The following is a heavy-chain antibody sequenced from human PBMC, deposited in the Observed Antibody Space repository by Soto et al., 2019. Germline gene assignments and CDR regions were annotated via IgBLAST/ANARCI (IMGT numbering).Heavy chain of an antibody. CDR1: GYTFSGYD. J-gene: IGHJ6*02. CDR2: VSPDSGST. V-gene: IGHV1-8*01. D-gene: IGHD3-3*01. CDR3: ARATELRYVEWSVYRGGNYAMDV. Sequence: QVQLVQSGAEVKKPGASVRVSCKASGYTFSGYDINWVRQATGQGLEWMGWVSPDSGSTGYAGIFQGRVTLTRESCTTTAYMDLSSLTSEDSAVYSCARATELRYVEWSVYRGGNYAMDVWGQGTTVTVSS.